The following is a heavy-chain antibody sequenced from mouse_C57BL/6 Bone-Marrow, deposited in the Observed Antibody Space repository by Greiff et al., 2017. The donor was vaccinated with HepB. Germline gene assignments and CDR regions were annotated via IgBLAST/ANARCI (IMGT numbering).Heavy chain of an antibody. D-gene: IGHD3-2*02. CDR1: GFNIKDDY. Sequence: VQLQQSGAELVRPGASVKLSCTASGFNIKDDYMHWVKQRPEQGLEWIGWIDPENGDTEYASKFQGKATITADTSSNTAYLQLSSLTSEDTAVYYCTTELRSAWCAYWGQGTLVTVSA. J-gene: IGHJ3*01. V-gene: IGHV14-4*01. CDR3: TTELRSAWCAY. CDR2: IDPENGDT.